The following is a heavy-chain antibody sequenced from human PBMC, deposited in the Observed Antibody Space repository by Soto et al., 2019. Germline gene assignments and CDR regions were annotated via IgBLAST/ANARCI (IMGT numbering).Heavy chain of an antibody. D-gene: IGHD6-13*01. CDR3: TTDPPRGIAAAVDY. CDR1: GFTFSNAW. CDR2: IKSKTDGGTT. J-gene: IGHJ4*02. Sequence: GGSLRLSCAASGFTFSNAWMSWGRQAPGKGLEWVGRIKSKTDGGTTDYAAPVKGRFTISRDDSKNTLYLQMNSLQTEDTAVYYCTTDPPRGIAAAVDYWGQGTLVTVSS. V-gene: IGHV3-15*01.